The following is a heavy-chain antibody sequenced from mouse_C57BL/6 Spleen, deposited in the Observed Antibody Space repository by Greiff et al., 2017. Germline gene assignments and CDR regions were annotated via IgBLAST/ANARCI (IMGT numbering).Heavy chain of an antibody. CDR2: IRSKSNNYAT. Sequence: EVNLMESGGGLVQPKGSLKLSCAASGFSFNTYAMNWVRQAPGKGLEWVARIRSKSNNYATYYADSVKDRFTISRDDSESMLYLQMNNLKTEDTAMYYCVRHLFAYWGQGTLVTVSA. V-gene: IGHV10-1*01. J-gene: IGHJ3*01. CDR3: VRHLFAY. CDR1: GFSFNTYA.